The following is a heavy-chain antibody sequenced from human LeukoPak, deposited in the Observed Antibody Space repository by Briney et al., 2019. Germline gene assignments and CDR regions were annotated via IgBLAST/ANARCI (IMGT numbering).Heavy chain of an antibody. J-gene: IGHJ5*02. CDR3: ASDYGDYVWFDP. CDR2: INHSGST. V-gene: IGHV4-34*01. CDR1: GGSFSGYY. Sequence: SETLSHTCALSGGSFSGYYWSWIRQPPGKGLEWIGEINHSGSTNYNPSLKSRVTISVDTPKNQFSLKLSSVTAADTAVYYCASDYGDYVWFDPWGQGTLVTVSS. D-gene: IGHD4-17*01.